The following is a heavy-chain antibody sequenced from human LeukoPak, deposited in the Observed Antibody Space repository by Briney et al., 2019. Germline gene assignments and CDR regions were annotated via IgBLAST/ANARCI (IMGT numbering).Heavy chain of an antibody. CDR3: ARDLISGQVEYYGMDV. Sequence: ASVKVSYKPSGYTFTAYYMHWVRPAPGRGLEWMGWINPNSGATEDPPKFQGRVTMTRDTSISTAYMDLSRLRSDDTAMYYCARDLISGQVEYYGMDVRGQGTTVTVSS. D-gene: IGHD2-8*02. V-gene: IGHV1-2*02. CDR2: INPNSGAT. J-gene: IGHJ6*02. CDR1: GYTFTAYY.